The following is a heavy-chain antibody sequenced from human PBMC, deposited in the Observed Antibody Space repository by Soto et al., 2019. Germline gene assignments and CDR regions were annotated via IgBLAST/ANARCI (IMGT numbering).Heavy chain of an antibody. J-gene: IGHJ6*02. CDR2: IRSKAYGGTT. CDR3: TREVASTYYYYGMDV. D-gene: IGHD5-12*01. Sequence: SGGSLRLSCTASGFTFGDYAMSWFRQAPGKGLEWVGFIRSKAYGGTTEYAASVKGRFTISRDDSKSIAYLQMNSLKTEDTAVYYCTREVASTYYYYGMDVWGQGTTVTVSS. CDR1: GFTFGDYA. V-gene: IGHV3-49*03.